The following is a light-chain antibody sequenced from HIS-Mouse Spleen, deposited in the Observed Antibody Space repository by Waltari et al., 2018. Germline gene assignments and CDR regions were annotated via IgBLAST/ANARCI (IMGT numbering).Light chain of an antibody. CDR3: QQRSNWPPT. CDR2: DAS. V-gene: IGKV3-11*01. J-gene: IGKJ1*01. CDR1: QSVSSY. Sequence: EIVLTQSQATLSLSPGDRATLPCRASQSVSSYLAWYQQKPGQAPRPLIYDASNRATGIPARFSGSGSGTDFTLTISSLEPEDFAVYYCQQRSNWPPTFGQGTKVEIK.